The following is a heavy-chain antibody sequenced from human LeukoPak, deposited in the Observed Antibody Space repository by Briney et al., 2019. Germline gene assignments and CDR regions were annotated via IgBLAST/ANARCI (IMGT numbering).Heavy chain of an antibody. CDR2: ISSSGSTI. Sequence: GGSLRLSCAVSGFTFSDYYMSWIRQAPGKGLEWVSYISSSGSTIYYADSVKGRFTISRDNAKNSLYLQMNSLRAEDTAVYYCARPSVFGVTDYYYYMDVWGKGTTVTVSS. CDR1: GFTFSDYY. V-gene: IGHV3-11*04. J-gene: IGHJ6*03. CDR3: ARPSVFGVTDYYYYMDV. D-gene: IGHD3-3*01.